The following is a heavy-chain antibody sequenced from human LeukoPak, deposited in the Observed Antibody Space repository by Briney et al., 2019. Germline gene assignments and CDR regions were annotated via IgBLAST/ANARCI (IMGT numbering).Heavy chain of an antibody. D-gene: IGHD3-10*01. J-gene: IGHJ4*02. V-gene: IGHV3-7*01. CDR1: GFTFSNYW. CDR3: ARDLYGSGSRYGY. Sequence: PGGSLRLSCAASGFTFSNYWMSWVRQAPGEGLEWVANIEQDGNEKYYVESVKGRFTISRDNADNSLYLQMNSLRAEDTAVYYCARDLYGSGSRYGYWGQGTLVTVSS. CDR2: IEQDGNEK.